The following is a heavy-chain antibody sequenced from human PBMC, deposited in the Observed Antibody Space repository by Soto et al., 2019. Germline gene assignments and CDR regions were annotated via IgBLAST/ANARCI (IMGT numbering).Heavy chain of an antibody. D-gene: IGHD6-19*01. V-gene: IGHV3-33*01. CDR3: VRGGSGWL. CDR1: GLT. J-gene: IGHJ1*01. CDR2: IWYDGGGK. Sequence: QVQLVESGGGVVQPGRSLRLSCAASGLTMHWVRQAPGRGLGWVAVIWYDGGGKFYADSVKGRFIISRDNSNNTLYLQMNSLRVEDTAVYYCVRGGSGWLWGQGTLVTVSS.